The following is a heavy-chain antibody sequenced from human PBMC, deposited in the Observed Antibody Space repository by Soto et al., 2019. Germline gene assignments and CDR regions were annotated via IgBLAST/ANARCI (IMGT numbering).Heavy chain of an antibody. CDR3: AADSGSGGSFDAFDI. CDR2: IVVGSGNT. D-gene: IGHD2-15*01. J-gene: IGHJ3*02. CDR1: GFTFTSSA. V-gene: IGHV1-58*02. Sequence: QMQLVQSGPEVKKPGTSVKVSCKASGFTFTSSAMQWVRQARGQRLEWIGWIVVGSGNTNYAQKFQERVTITGDMSKSTAYMELSSLRSEDTAVYYCAADSGSGGSFDAFDIWGQGTMVTVSS.